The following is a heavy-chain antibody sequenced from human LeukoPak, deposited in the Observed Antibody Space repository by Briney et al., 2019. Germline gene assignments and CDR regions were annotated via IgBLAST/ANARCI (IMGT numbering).Heavy chain of an antibody. CDR3: ARAYDYVWGSYYFDY. V-gene: IGHV4-61*01. CDR2: IYYSGST. Sequence: SETLSLTCTVSGGSVSSGSYYWSWIRQPPGKGLEWIGYIYYSGSTNYNPSLKSRVTISVDTSKNQFSLKLSSVTAADTAVYYCARAYDYVWGSYYFDYWGQGTLVTVSS. D-gene: IGHD3-16*01. CDR1: GGSVSSGSYY. J-gene: IGHJ4*02.